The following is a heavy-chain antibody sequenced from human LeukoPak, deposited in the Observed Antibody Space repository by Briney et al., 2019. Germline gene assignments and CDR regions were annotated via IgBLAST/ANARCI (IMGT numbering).Heavy chain of an antibody. D-gene: IGHD3-10*01. V-gene: IGHV1-8*01. CDR2: MNPNSGNT. CDR3: ASPNPYGSGSYSRSYYYMDV. J-gene: IGHJ6*03. Sequence: GASVKVSCKASGYTFTSYDINWVRQATGQGLEWMGWMNPNSGNTGYAQKFQGRVTMTRNTSISTAYMELSSPRSEDTAVYYCASPNPYGSGSYSRSYYYMDVWGKGTTVTVSS. CDR1: GYTFTSYD.